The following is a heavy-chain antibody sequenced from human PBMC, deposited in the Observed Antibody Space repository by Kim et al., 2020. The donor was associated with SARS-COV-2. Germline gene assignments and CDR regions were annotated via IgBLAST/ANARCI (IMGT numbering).Heavy chain of an antibody. J-gene: IGHJ3*02. CDR2: IYYSGST. V-gene: IGHV4-39*01. Sequence: SETLSLTCTVSGGSISSSSYYWGWIRQPPGKGLEWIGSIYYSGSTYYNPSLKSRVTISVDTSKNQFSLKLSSVTAADTAVYYCARLGAKTQLLWFGELSDAFDIWGQGTMVTVSS. D-gene: IGHD3-10*01. CDR1: GGSISSSSYY. CDR3: ARLGAKTQLLWFGELSDAFDI.